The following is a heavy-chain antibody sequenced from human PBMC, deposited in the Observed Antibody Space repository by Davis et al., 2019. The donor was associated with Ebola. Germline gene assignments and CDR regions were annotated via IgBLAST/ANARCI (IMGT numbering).Heavy chain of an antibody. CDR3: AKDKNYDFWGGYPHDAFDI. CDR1: GFTFSSYA. V-gene: IGHV3-23*01. D-gene: IGHD3-3*01. CDR2: ISGSGGST. J-gene: IGHJ3*02. Sequence: PGGSLRLSCAASGFTFSSYAMSWVRQAPGKGLEWVSAISGSGGSTYYADSVKGQFTISRDNSKNTLYLQMNSLRAEDTAIYYCAKDKNYDFWGGYPHDAFDIWGQGTMVTVSS.